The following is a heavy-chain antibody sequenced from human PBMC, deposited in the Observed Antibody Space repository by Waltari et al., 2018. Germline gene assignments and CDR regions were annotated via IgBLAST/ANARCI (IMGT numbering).Heavy chain of an antibody. CDR3: ARGGYCSGSYYFDY. D-gene: IGHD3-10*01. V-gene: IGHV4-34*01. J-gene: IGHJ4*02. CDR1: GGSFSGYY. Sequence: QVQLQQWGAGLLKPSETLSLTCAVYGGSFSGYYWSWIRQPPGKGLEWIGEINHSGSTHYNPSLKSRVTISVDTSKNQFSLKLSSVTAADTAVYYCARGGYCSGSYYFDYWGQGTLVTVSS. CDR2: INHSGST.